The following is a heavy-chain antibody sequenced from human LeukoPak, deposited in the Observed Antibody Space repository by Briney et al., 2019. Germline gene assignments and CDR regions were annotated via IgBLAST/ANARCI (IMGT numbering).Heavy chain of an antibody. D-gene: IGHD3-10*01. Sequence: PGGSLRLSCVASGFTFTKCAMSWVRQAPGKGLEWVANIKQDGSEKYYVDSVKGRFTISRDNAKNSLYLQMNSLRAEDTAVYYRATQTTRFGEFSYWGQGTLVTVSS. J-gene: IGHJ4*02. CDR1: GFTFTKCA. CDR3: ATQTTRFGEFSY. V-gene: IGHV3-7*01. CDR2: IKQDGSEK.